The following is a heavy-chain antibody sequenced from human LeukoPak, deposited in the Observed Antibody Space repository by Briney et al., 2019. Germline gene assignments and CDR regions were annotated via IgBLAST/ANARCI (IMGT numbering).Heavy chain of an antibody. Sequence: GGSLRLSCAASGFTFSSYEMNWVRQAPGKGLEWVSYISSSGSTIYYADSVKGRFTISRDNAKNSLYLQMNSLRAEDTAVYYCARPRIAFRRDHYAFDIWGQGTMVTVSS. D-gene: IGHD3-3*02. V-gene: IGHV3-48*03. J-gene: IGHJ3*02. CDR1: GFTFSSYE. CDR2: ISSSGSTI. CDR3: ARPRIAFRRDHYAFDI.